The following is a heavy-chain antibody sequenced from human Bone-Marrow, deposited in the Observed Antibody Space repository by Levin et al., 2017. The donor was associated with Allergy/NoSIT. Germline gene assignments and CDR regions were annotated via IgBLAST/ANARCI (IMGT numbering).Heavy chain of an antibody. J-gene: IGHJ4*02. CDR2: ISGSGGNT. V-gene: IGHV3-23*01. CDR3: AGYDTSAYHSPFDY. CDR1: GFIFSNYA. Sequence: GGSLRLPCAASGFIFSNYAMNWVRQAPGKGLEWVSQISGSGGNTHYADSVKGRFTFSRDNSKNTLYLQMNSLRAEDTAVYYCAGYDTSAYHSPFDYWGQGTLVTVSS. D-gene: IGHD3-22*01.